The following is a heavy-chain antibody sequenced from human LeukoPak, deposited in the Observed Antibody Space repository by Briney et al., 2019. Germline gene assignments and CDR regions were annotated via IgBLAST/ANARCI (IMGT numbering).Heavy chain of an antibody. CDR2: IIPIFGTA. CDR3: ASGGSGYCSSTSCYSRYGMDV. D-gene: IGHD2-2*02. Sequence: SSVKVSCKASGRTFSSYAISWVRQAPGQGLEWMGGIIPIFGTANYAQKFQGRVTITADKSTSTAYMELSSLRSEDTAVYYCASGGSGYCSSTSCYSRYGMDVWGKGTTVTVSS. J-gene: IGHJ6*04. CDR1: GRTFSSYA. V-gene: IGHV1-69*06.